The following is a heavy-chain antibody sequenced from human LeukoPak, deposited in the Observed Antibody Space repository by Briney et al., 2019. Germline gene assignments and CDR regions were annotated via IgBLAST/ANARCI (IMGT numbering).Heavy chain of an antibody. CDR3: ARPLRINCGMDV. D-gene: IGHD3-3*01. J-gene: IGHJ6*02. CDR1: GFTFSGYW. V-gene: IGHV3-7*03. CDR2: IKQDGSEK. Sequence: GGSLRLSCAASGFTFSGYWMSWVRQAPRKGLEWVANIKQDGSEKYYVDSVKGRFTISRDNSKNTMYLQMNSLRAEDTAVYYCARPLRINCGMDVWGQGTTVTVSS.